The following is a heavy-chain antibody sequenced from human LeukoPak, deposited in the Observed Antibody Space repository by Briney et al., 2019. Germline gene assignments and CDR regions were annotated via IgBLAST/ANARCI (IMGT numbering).Heavy chain of an antibody. CDR3: ARVGHYYDSSGYSHWFDP. J-gene: IGHJ5*02. D-gene: IGHD3-22*01. CDR1: GYTFTSYG. V-gene: IGHV1-18*01. Sequence: ASVKVSCKASGYTFTSYGISWVRQAPGQGLEWMGWISAYNGNTNYAQKLQGRVTMTTDTSTSTAYMELRSLRSDDTAVYYCARVGHYYDSSGYSHWFDPWGQGTLVTVSS. CDR2: ISAYNGNT.